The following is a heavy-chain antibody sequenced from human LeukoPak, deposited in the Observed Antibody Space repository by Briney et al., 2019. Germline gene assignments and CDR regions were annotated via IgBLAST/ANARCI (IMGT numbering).Heavy chain of an antibody. V-gene: IGHV4-31*03. J-gene: IGHJ4*02. CDR3: ARAPIAEAGTGGFDY. CDR2: LYSSGTT. D-gene: IGHD6-19*01. Sequence: SETLSLTCTVSGGSISSGSYYWIWIRQHPGKGLEWLGYLYSSGTTYYSPSLKSRVTMSRDTSKNQFSLNLSSVTAADTAVYYCARAPIAEAGTGGFDYWGQGILVTVSS. CDR1: GGSISSGSYY.